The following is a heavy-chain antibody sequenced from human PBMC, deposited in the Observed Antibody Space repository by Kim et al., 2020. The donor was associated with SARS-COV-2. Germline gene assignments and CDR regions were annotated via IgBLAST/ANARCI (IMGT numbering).Heavy chain of an antibody. D-gene: IGHD1-26*01. CDR2: IKQDGSEK. CDR1: GFTFSSYW. V-gene: IGHV3-7*01. Sequence: GGSLRLSCAASGFTFSSYWMSWVRQAPGKGLEWVANIKQDGSEKYYVDSVKGRFTISRDNAKNSLYLQMNSLRAEDTAVYYCARDGSYGQLPNYYYYYYGMDVWGQGTTVTVSS. J-gene: IGHJ6*02. CDR3: ARDGSYGQLPNYYYYYYGMDV.